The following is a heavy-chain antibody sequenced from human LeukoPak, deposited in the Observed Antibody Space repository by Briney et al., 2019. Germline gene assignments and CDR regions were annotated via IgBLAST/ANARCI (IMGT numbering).Heavy chain of an antibody. Sequence: SETLSLTCAVYGGSITGYYWSWIRQTPGRGLEWVGEIHYSGATTYNPSLKSRATISTDTSKNQFSLRLSSVTAADTAIYYCARGNILTGYCFDFWGQGALVTVSS. J-gene: IGHJ4*02. CDR2: IHYSGAT. CDR3: ARGNILTGYCFDF. V-gene: IGHV4-34*01. CDR1: GGSITGYY. D-gene: IGHD3-9*01.